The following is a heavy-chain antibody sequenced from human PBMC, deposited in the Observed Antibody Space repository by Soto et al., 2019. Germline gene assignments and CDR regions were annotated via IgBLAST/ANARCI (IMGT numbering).Heavy chain of an antibody. V-gene: IGHV4-31*03. CDR2: IYNSGTT. J-gene: IGHJ5*02. CDR3: AREPISTPRGVTQVDP. Sequence: QVRLQESGPGLVRPSQTLSLTCNVSGAPISSGGFYWSWIRQHPGKGPEWIGYIYNSGTTFYNQSLGSRVTMSLDAAKNHFSLELRSVTVADTAVYYCAREPISTPRGVTQVDPWGQGTQVTVSS. CDR1: GAPISSGGFY. D-gene: IGHD3-10*01.